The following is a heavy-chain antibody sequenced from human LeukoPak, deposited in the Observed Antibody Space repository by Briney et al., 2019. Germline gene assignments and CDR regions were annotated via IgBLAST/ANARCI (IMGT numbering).Heavy chain of an antibody. Sequence: GRSLRLSCAASGFTFTSYGMHWVRQAPGKGLEWVAVIWYDGSNRYYADSVKGRFTISRDNSKNTLYLQMNSLRAEDTAVYYCARDPIAAVRFDYWGQGTLVTVSS. J-gene: IGHJ4*02. CDR1: GFTFTSYG. V-gene: IGHV3-33*01. CDR2: IWYDGSNR. D-gene: IGHD6-13*01. CDR3: ARDPIAAVRFDY.